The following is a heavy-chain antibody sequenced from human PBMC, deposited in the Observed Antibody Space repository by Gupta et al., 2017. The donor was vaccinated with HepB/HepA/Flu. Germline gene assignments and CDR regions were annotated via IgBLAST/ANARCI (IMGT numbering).Heavy chain of an antibody. CDR1: ESTFGNYG. J-gene: IGHJ4*02. V-gene: IGHV3-23*02. Sequence: VQLLESGGGVVQPGGSLRLSCAAVESTFGNYGMTWVRQAPGKGLEWVSSIITTGSLTFYRDSVKGRFIISRDNSKNMLYLEMNSLRVEDTALYYCAKAILGKNNFDCWGQGTLVTVSS. CDR3: AKAILGKNNFDC. CDR2: IITTGSLT. D-gene: IGHD2-15*01.